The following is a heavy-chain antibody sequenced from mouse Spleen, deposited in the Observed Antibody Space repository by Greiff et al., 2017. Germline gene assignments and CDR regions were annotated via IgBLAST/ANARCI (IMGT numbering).Heavy chain of an antibody. J-gene: IGHJ4*01. CDR1: GFTFSSYA. Sequence: EVKLMESGGGLVKPGGSLKLSCAASGFTFSSYAMSWVRQTPEKRLEWVATISSGGSYTYYPDSVKGRFTISRDNAKNTLYLQMSSLRSEDTAMYYCARTETDAMDYWGQGTSVTVSS. CDR2: ISSGGSYT. V-gene: IGHV5-9-1*01. CDR3: ARTETDAMDY.